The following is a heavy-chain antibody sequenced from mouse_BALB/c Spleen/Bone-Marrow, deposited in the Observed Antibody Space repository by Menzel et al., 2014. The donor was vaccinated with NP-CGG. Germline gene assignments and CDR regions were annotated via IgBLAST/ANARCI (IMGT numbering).Heavy chain of an antibody. V-gene: IGHV1-15*01. CDR1: GYTFXDYE. J-gene: IGHJ4*01. D-gene: IGHD4-1*01. CDR2: LGPETGGT. CDR3: ANWGYYAMDY. Sequence: VKLVESGAELVRPGASVTLSCKASGYTFXDYEMHWVKQTPVHGLEWIGTLGPETGGTAYNQKFKDMATLTADKSSTTAYMELRSLTSEDSAVYYCANWGYYAMDYWGQGISVTVSS.